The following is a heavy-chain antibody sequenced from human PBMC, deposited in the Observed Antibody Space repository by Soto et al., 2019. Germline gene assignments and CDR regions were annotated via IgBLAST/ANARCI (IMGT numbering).Heavy chain of an antibody. CDR3: SGGVGDAF. CDR2: INQDGSEK. V-gene: IGHV3-7*04. Sequence: EVHLVESGGGLVQTGGSLRLSCAIFESTVSRDWMNWVRQAPGKGLEWVAHINQDGSEKYYVDSVKGRFTISRDNAKKSLYPQINGVSPADTTMYYCSGGVGDAFWGQGTLVTVSS. J-gene: IGHJ4*02. D-gene: IGHD1-26*01. CDR1: ESTVSRDW.